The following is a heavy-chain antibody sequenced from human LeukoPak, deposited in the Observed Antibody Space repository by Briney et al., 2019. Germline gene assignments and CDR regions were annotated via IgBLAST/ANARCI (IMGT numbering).Heavy chain of an antibody. V-gene: IGHV4-30-2*05. Sequence: SETLSLTCAVSGGSIISGGYSWSWIRQPPGKGLEWIGYIYHSGSTYYNPSLKSRVTISVDTSKNQFSLKLSSVTAADTAVYYCASAGGWAGYFDYWGQGTLVTVSS. J-gene: IGHJ4*02. D-gene: IGHD6-19*01. CDR3: ASAGGWAGYFDY. CDR1: GGSIISGGYS. CDR2: IYHSGST.